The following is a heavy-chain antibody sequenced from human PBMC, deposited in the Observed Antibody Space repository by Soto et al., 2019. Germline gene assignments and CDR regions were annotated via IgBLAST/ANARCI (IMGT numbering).Heavy chain of an antibody. CDR2: INAGNGNT. CDR3: ARGPSIVGATETYYYYGMDV. J-gene: IGHJ6*02. D-gene: IGHD1-26*01. CDR1: GYTFTSYA. Sequence: QVQLVQSGAEVKKPGASVKVSCKASGYTFTSYAMHWVRQAPGQRLEWMGWINAGNGNTKYSQKFQGRVTITRDTSASTAYMELSSLRSEDTAVYYCARGPSIVGATETYYYYGMDVWGQGTTVTVSS. V-gene: IGHV1-3*01.